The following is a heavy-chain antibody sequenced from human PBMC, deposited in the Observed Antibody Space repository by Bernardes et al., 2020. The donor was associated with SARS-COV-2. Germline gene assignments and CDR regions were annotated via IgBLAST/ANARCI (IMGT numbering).Heavy chain of an antibody. Sequence: SETLSLTCTVSAGSISASGYYWGWIRQPPGKGLEWIGSFYYTGSTYYNPSLKSRVTISVDTSKNQFSLKLSSVTAADTAVYYCASRSRGEWLQFRSDNGYFDLWGRGTLVTVSS. CDR1: AGSISASGYY. CDR3: ASRSRGEWLQFRSDNGYFDL. D-gene: IGHD5-12*01. CDR2: FYYTGST. J-gene: IGHJ2*01. V-gene: IGHV4-39*01.